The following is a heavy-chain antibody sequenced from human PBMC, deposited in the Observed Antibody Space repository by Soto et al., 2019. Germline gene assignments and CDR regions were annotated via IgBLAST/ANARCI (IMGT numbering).Heavy chain of an antibody. CDR2: AYHNGLT. J-gene: IGHJ4*02. D-gene: IGHD6-19*01. CDR3: VRDAAVPGESDRFDS. CDR1: CDSVTSNVW. V-gene: IGHV4-4*02. Sequence: SETLSLTCAVSCDSVTSNVWWSWVRQSPGKGLEWIGEAYHNGLTDYNPSLKSRVTMSVDTSKNEFSLKLTSLTAADTAIYYCVRDAAVPGESDRFDSWGQGILVTVSS.